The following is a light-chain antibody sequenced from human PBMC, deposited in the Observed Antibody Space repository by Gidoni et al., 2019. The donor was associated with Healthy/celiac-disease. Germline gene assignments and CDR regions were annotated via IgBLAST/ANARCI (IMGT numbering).Light chain of an antibody. CDR1: QSVSSSY. Sequence: VLTQSPGTLSLSPGERATLSCRASQSVSSSYLAWYQQKPGQAPRRLIYGASSRATGIPDRFSGSGSGTDFTLTISRLEPEDFAVYYCQQYGSSPRTFGQGTKVEIK. CDR2: GAS. V-gene: IGKV3-20*01. CDR3: QQYGSSPRT. J-gene: IGKJ1*01.